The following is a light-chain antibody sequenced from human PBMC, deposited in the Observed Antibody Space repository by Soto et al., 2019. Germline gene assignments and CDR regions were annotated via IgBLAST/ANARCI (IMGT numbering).Light chain of an antibody. CDR1: SSYVGGYNF. V-gene: IGLV2-14*01. Sequence: QSALTQPASVSGSPGQSIAISCTGTSSYVGGYNFVSWYQLHPCKAPKLMIYDVSNRPSGVSDRFSGSKSGNTASLTISGLQAEDEADYYCSSYTGSSTPYVFGTGTKLTVL. CDR2: DVS. J-gene: IGLJ1*01. CDR3: SSYTGSSTPYV.